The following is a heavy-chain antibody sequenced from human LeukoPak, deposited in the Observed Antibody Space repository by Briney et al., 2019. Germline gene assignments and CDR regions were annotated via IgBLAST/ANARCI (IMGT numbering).Heavy chain of an antibody. J-gene: IGHJ6*03. CDR3: ARDGGDYYYYYYMDV. CDR2: IYYSGST. Sequence: SETLSLTCTVSGGSICSYYWSWIRQPPGKGLEWIGYIYYSGSTNYNPSLKSRVTISVDTSKNQFSLKLSSVTAADTAVYYCARDGGDYYYYYYMDVWGKGTTVTVSS. V-gene: IGHV4-59*01. D-gene: IGHD3-10*01. CDR1: GGSICSYY.